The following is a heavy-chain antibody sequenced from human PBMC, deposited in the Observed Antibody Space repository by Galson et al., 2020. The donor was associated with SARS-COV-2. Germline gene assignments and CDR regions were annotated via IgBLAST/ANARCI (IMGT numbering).Heavy chain of an antibody. CDR3: AKDIRITAAGAGSGVDY. Sequence: TGGSLRLSCAASGFIFDDYAMHWVRQAPGKGLEWVSLISGDGGNTYYADSVKGRFTISRDNSKTSLYLQMNSLRTEDTAFYYCAKDIRITAAGAGSGVDYWGQGTLVTVSS. CDR2: ISGDGGNT. D-gene: IGHD6-13*01. J-gene: IGHJ4*02. CDR1: GFIFDDYA. V-gene: IGHV3-43*02.